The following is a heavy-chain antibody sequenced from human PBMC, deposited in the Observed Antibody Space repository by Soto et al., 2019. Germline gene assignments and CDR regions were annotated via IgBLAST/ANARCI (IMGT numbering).Heavy chain of an antibody. D-gene: IGHD2-15*01. J-gene: IGHJ4*02. CDR3: AKDCLVDGGSCQLFDY. Sequence: GESLRLSCAASGFTFSSYAMTWVRQAPGKGLEWVSAISGSGGGTYYADSVKGRFTISRDNSKNTLYLQMNSLRAEDTALYYCAKDCLVDGGSCQLFDYWGQGTLVTVSS. CDR2: ISGSGGGT. V-gene: IGHV3-23*01. CDR1: GFTFSSYA.